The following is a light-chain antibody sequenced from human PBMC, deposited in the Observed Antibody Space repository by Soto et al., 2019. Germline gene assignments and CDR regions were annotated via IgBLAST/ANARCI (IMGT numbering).Light chain of an antibody. Sequence: QSALTQPASVSGCPGQSITISCTGTSSDIGAYNFVSWYQQHPGKAPKLMLYDVTIRPSGVSNRFSGSKSGNTASLTISGLQAEDEADYYCTSWTTSTTMIFGGGTKVTVL. CDR2: DVT. V-gene: IGLV2-14*03. CDR1: SSDIGAYNF. CDR3: TSWTTSTTMI. J-gene: IGLJ2*01.